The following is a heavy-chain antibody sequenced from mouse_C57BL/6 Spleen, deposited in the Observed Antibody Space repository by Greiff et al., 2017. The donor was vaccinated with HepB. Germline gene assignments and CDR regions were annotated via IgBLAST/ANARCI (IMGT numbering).Heavy chain of an antibody. Sequence: VQLQQPGAELVKPGASVKLSCKASGYTFTSYWMHWVKQRPGQGLEWIGMIHPNSGSTNYNEKFKSKATLTVDKSSSTAYMQLSSLTSEDSAVYYCARDPDYYGSSYDYYAMDYWGQGTSVTVSS. V-gene: IGHV1-64*01. CDR1: GYTFTSYW. J-gene: IGHJ4*01. D-gene: IGHD1-1*01. CDR2: IHPNSGST. CDR3: ARDPDYYGSSYDYYAMDY.